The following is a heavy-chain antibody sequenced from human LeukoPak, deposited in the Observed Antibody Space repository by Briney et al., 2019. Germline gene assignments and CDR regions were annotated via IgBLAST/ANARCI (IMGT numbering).Heavy chain of an antibody. Sequence: GGSLRLSCAASGFTFSSYAMSWVRQAPGKGLEWVSIISGSGGSTYYADSVKGRFTISRDNSKNTLYLQMNSLRADDTAVYYCENESGDDVDFDYWGQGTLVTVSS. D-gene: IGHD5-12*01. J-gene: IGHJ4*02. CDR1: GFTFSSYA. CDR3: ENESGDDVDFDY. V-gene: IGHV3-23*01. CDR2: ISGSGGST.